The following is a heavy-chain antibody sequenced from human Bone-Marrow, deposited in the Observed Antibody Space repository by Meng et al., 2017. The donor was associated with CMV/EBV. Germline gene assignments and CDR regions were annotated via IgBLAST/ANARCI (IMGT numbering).Heavy chain of an antibody. J-gene: IGHJ4*02. CDR2: IIPIFGTA. V-gene: IGHV1-69*05. Sequence: SVKVSCKASGYTFTGYYMHWVRQAPGQGLEWMGGIIPIFGTANYAQKFQGRVTITTDESTSTAYMELSSLRSEDTAVYYCASLPPYGDSDYWGQGTLVTVSS. D-gene: IGHD4-17*01. CDR3: ASLPPYGDSDY. CDR1: GYTFTGYY.